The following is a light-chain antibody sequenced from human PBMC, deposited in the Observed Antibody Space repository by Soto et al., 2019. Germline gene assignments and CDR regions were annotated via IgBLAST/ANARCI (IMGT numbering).Light chain of an antibody. Sequence: DIQMTQSPSTLSASVGDRVTITCRASQSSSSWLAWYQPKPGKAPKLLIYDASSLERGVPSRFRGSGSGTEFTVTVSSLQPDDFATYDCQQYNSYPYTFGQGTKLEIK. V-gene: IGKV1-5*01. J-gene: IGKJ2*01. CDR3: QQYNSYPYT. CDR1: QSSSSW. CDR2: DAS.